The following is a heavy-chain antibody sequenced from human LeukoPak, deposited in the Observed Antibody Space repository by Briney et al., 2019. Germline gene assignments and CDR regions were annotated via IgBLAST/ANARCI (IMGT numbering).Heavy chain of an antibody. D-gene: IGHD5-24*01. Sequence: KPSETLSLTCTVSGGSISSTSYYWGWIRQPPGGGLEWIGDIYNSGTTDYNPSLKSRVTISIDTSKNQFSLKLSSLTAADTAVYYCASGRRNGYLYWDYWGQGTLVTVSS. CDR3: ASGRRNGYLYWDY. CDR1: GGSISSTSYY. J-gene: IGHJ4*02. V-gene: IGHV4-39*07. CDR2: IYNSGTT.